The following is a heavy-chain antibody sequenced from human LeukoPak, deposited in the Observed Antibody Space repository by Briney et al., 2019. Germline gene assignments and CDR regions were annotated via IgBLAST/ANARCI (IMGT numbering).Heavy chain of an antibody. CDR3: GRHRSGSGTYFIDY. J-gene: IGHJ4*02. Sequence: PGGSLRLSCLVSGFTFSSYSMIWVRQAPGKGLQWVANMKKDGSETNYVDSVKGRFTISRDNAKNSLYLQMNSLRAEDTAVYYCGRHRSGSGTYFIDYWGQGTLVSVSS. D-gene: IGHD3-10*01. CDR1: GFTFSSYS. V-gene: IGHV3-7*01. CDR2: MKKDGSET.